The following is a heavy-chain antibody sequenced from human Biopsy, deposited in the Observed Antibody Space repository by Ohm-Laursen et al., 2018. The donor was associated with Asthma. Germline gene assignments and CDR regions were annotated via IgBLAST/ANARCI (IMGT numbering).Heavy chain of an antibody. CDR2: ISWNSGSI. Sequence: SLRLSCTASGFTFDDYAMHWVRQAPGKGLEWVSGISWNSGSIGYADSVKGRFTISRDNAKNSLYLQMNSLRAEDTALYYCAKGEWELLEANFDYWGQGTLVTDSS. V-gene: IGHV3-9*01. D-gene: IGHD1-26*01. J-gene: IGHJ4*02. CDR3: AKGEWELLEANFDY. CDR1: GFTFDDYA.